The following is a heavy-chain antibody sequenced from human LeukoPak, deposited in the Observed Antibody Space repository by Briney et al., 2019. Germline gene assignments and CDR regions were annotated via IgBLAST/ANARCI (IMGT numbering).Heavy chain of an antibody. J-gene: IGHJ4*02. D-gene: IGHD3-16*02. V-gene: IGHV4/OR15-8*01. CDR1: GGSIDSTNW. CDR2: IHHDGRI. Sequence: SETLSLTCDVSGGSIDSTNWWNWVRQPPGKGLEWIGEIHHDGRINYNPSLKSRVTLSVDKSKNQFSLRLNPVTAADTAMYYCARSHDHLWGNYPDYWGQGTLVTVSS. CDR3: ARSHDHLWGNYPDY.